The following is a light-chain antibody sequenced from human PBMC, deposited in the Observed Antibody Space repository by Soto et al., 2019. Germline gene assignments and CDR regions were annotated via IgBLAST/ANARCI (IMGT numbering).Light chain of an antibody. CDR2: AAS. Sequence: DIQMTQSPSSLSASVGDRVTITCRASQSISTFLNWYQQKPGKAPELLIYAASTLQSGVPSRFSGSGSGTDFTLTISCLQSEDFATYYCQQYYSFPLTFGGGNKVDIK. V-gene: IGKV1-39*01. CDR1: QSISTF. J-gene: IGKJ4*01. CDR3: QQYYSFPLT.